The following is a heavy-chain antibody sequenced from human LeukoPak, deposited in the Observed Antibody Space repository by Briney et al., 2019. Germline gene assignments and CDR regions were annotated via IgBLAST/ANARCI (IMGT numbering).Heavy chain of an antibody. D-gene: IGHD1-1*01. Sequence: ASVKVSCKASGYTFTSYGISWVRQAPGQGLEWMGWISAYNGNTNYAQKFQGRVTMTRDTSISTAYMELSRLRSDDTAVYYCARVGVQLELVGAFDIWGQGTMVTVSS. CDR2: ISAYNGNT. V-gene: IGHV1-18*01. J-gene: IGHJ3*02. CDR1: GYTFTSYG. CDR3: ARVGVQLELVGAFDI.